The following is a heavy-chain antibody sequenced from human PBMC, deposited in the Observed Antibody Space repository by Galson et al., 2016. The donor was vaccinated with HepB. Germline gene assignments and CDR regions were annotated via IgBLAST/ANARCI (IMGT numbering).Heavy chain of an antibody. CDR2: TLPIFNTA. J-gene: IGHJ4*01. V-gene: IGHV1-69*13. D-gene: IGHD5-18*01. CDR3: ARSMGDSSGFYYFDD. CDR1: GDTFRSYA. Sequence: SVKVSCKASGDTFRSYAISWVRQAPGQGLEWMGGTLPIFNTANSPQKFRDRVTLTAAQSTSRVYMELSILKSDDTAVYYCARSMGDSSGFYYFDDWGHGTLVTVTS.